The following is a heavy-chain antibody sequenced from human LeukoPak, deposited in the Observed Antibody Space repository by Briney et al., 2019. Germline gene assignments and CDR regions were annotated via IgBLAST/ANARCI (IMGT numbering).Heavy chain of an antibody. CDR3: AKKYSNTWSSFDY. V-gene: IGHV3-23*01. Sequence: SGGSLRLSCGASGFTFSSFAMSWVRQAPGKGLEWVSDVCAGGSTYYADSVKGRFTISRDNSKNTLYLQMNSLRAEDTAIYYCAKKYSNTWSSFDYWGQGTLVTVSS. CDR2: VCAGGST. CDR1: GFTFSSFA. D-gene: IGHD6-13*01. J-gene: IGHJ4*02.